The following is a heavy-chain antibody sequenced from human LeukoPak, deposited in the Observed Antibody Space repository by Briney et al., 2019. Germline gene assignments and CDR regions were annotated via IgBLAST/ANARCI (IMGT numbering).Heavy chain of an antibody. Sequence: GGSLRLSCAASGFTFSSYAMSWVRQAPGKGLEWVANIKQDGSEKYYVDSVKGRFTISRDNAKNSLYLQMNSLRAEDTAVYYCARDGSSWYLSRYYFDYWGQGTLVTVSS. J-gene: IGHJ4*02. CDR1: GFTFSSYA. V-gene: IGHV3-7*01. CDR3: ARDGSSWYLSRYYFDY. CDR2: IKQDGSEK. D-gene: IGHD6-13*01.